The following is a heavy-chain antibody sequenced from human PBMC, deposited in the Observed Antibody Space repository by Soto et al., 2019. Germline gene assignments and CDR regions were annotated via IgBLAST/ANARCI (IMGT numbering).Heavy chain of an antibody. CDR2: INHRGST. J-gene: IGHJ4*02. Sequence: QVQLQQWGAGLLKPSETLSLTCAVYGGSFSTYYWSWIRQPPGKGLEWLGEINHRGSTNYYPSLKSRLTISVDTSKNQCSLNLISVTAADRAVYYCARGLNWNYGAFDYWGQGTLVTVSS. V-gene: IGHV4-34*01. D-gene: IGHD1-7*01. CDR3: ARGLNWNYGAFDY. CDR1: GGSFSTYY.